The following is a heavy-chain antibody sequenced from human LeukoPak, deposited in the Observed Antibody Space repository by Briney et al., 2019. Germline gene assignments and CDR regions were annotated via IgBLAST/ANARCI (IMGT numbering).Heavy chain of an antibody. Sequence: GGSLRLSCAASGFTFSSYAMSWVRQAPGKGLEWVSATSGSGGSTYYADSVKGRFTISRDNSKNTLYLQMNSLRAEDTAVYYCAKDGRSQGRFDYWGQGTLVTVSS. D-gene: IGHD1-26*01. CDR1: GFTFSSYA. CDR3: AKDGRSQGRFDY. V-gene: IGHV3-23*01. CDR2: TSGSGGST. J-gene: IGHJ4*02.